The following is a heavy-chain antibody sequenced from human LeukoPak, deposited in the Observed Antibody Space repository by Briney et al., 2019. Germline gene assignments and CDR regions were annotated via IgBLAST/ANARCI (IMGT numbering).Heavy chain of an antibody. V-gene: IGHV1-2*02. CDR2: INPNKGDT. Sequence: ASVKVSCKASGYTFAGYYIHWVRRAPGQGLEWLGWINPNKGDTKSARKFRDRVIMTTDTSLTTAYMEVINLSSDDTAVYYCTRSSWDCSSGSCYSNMNFDYWGQGTLVTVSS. CDR1: GYTFAGYY. D-gene: IGHD2-15*01. CDR3: TRSSWDCSSGSCYSNMNFDY. J-gene: IGHJ4*02.